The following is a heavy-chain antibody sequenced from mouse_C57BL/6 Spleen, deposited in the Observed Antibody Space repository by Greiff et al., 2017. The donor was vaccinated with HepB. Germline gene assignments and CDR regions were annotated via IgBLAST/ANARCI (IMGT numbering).Heavy chain of an antibody. Sequence: QVQLQQSGAELVMPGASVKLSCKASGYTFTSYWMHWVKQRPGQGLEWIGEIDPSDSYTNYNQKFKGKSTLTVDKSSSTAYMQLSSLTSEDSAVYYCARSGYYGSSYYFDYWGQGTTLTVSS. V-gene: IGHV1-69*01. D-gene: IGHD1-1*01. CDR2: IDPSDSYT. CDR3: ARSGYYGSSYYFDY. CDR1: GYTFTSYW. J-gene: IGHJ2*01.